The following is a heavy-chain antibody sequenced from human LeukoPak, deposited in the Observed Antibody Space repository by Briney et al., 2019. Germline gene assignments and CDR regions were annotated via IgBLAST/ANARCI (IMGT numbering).Heavy chain of an antibody. V-gene: IGHV1-69*04. CDR2: IIPILGIA. Sequence: ASVKVSCKASGGAFSSYAISWVRQAPGQGLEWMGRIIPILGIANYAQKFQGRVTITADKSTSTAHMELSSLRSEDTAVYYCARGPTICSGGSCFVYFDYWGQGTLVTVSS. D-gene: IGHD2-15*01. CDR1: GGAFSSYA. J-gene: IGHJ4*02. CDR3: ARGPTICSGGSCFVYFDY.